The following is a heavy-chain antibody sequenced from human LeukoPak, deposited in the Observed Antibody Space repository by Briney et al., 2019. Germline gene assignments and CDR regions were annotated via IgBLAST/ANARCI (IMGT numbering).Heavy chain of an antibody. Sequence: PSETLSLTCSVSGGSITSYYWSWIRQPPGKELEWIGYIYYSGSTNYNPSLKSRVTISVDTSKNQFSLKLSSVTAADTAVYYCARGSRYGSGSYSWFDPWGQGTLVTVSS. CDR3: ARGSRYGSGSYSWFDP. D-gene: IGHD3-10*01. CDR1: GGSITSYY. V-gene: IGHV4-59*12. J-gene: IGHJ5*02. CDR2: IYYSGST.